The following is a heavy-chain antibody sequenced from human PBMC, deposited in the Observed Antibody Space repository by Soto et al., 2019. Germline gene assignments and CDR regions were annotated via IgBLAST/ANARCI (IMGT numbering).Heavy chain of an antibody. CDR3: AKPMAGTVVRPYYFDY. V-gene: IGHV3-23*01. Sequence: GRSLRLSCAASGFTFSSYAMSWVRQAPGKGLEWVSAISGSGGSTYYADSVKGRFTISRDNSKNTLYLQMNSLRAEDTAVYYCAKPMAGTVVRPYYFDYWGQGTLVTVSS. J-gene: IGHJ4*02. CDR2: ISGSGGST. D-gene: IGHD2-15*01. CDR1: GFTFSSYA.